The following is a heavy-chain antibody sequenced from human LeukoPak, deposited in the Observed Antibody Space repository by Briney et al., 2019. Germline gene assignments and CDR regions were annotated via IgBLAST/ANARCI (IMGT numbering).Heavy chain of an antibody. Sequence: VASVTVSCKASGYTFTSYGISWVRQAPGQGLEWMGWISAYNGNTNYAQKLQGRVTMTTDTSTSTAYMELRSLRSDDTAVYYCAVVVAATPYYWGQGTLVTVSS. D-gene: IGHD2-15*01. CDR1: GYTFTSYG. CDR3: AVVVAATPYY. J-gene: IGHJ4*02. CDR2: ISAYNGNT. V-gene: IGHV1-18*01.